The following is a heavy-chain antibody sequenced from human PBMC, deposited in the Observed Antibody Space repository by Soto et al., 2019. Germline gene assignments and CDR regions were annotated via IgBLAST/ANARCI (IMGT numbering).Heavy chain of an antibody. CDR1: GYTFTGYD. J-gene: IGHJ6*03. CDR3: ARAPPRGPYYYYYYMDV. Sequence: ASVKVSCKASGYTFTGYDINWVRQATGQGLEWMGWMNPNSGNTGYAQKFQGRVTMTRNTSISTAYMELSSLRSEDTAVYYCARAPPRGPYYYYYYMDVWGKGTTVTVSS. CDR2: MNPNSGNT. V-gene: IGHV1-8*01.